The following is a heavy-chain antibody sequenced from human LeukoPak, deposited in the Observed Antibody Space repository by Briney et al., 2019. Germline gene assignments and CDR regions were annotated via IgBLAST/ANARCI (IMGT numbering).Heavy chain of an antibody. CDR1: GYTFTSYA. J-gene: IGHJ4*02. V-gene: IGHV1-3*01. D-gene: IGHD3-22*01. Sequence: ASVTVSCTASGYTFTSYAMHWVRQAPGQRLEWMGWINAGNGNTKYSQKFQGRVTITRDTSASTAYMELSSLRSEDTAVYYCARAMGVYYDSSGYPYWGQGTLVTVSS. CDR2: INAGNGNT. CDR3: ARAMGVYYDSSGYPY.